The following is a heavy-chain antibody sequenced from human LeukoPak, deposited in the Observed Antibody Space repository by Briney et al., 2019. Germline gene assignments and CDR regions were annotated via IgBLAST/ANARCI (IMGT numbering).Heavy chain of an antibody. D-gene: IGHD6-6*01. V-gene: IGHV3-21*01. Sequence: PGGSLRLSRTASGFTFSTHSMNTVPQAPGTGLEWVSSITSSSSYIFYVDSVKGRFTISRDNAKNSLHLQMDSLRAEDSAVYYCARSATSSSSRINWFDAWGQGTLVTVSS. CDR2: ITSSSSYI. CDR1: GFTFSTHS. CDR3: ARSATSSSSRINWFDA. J-gene: IGHJ5*02.